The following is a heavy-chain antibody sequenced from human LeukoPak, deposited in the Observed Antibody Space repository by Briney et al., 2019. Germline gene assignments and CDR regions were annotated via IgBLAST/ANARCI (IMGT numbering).Heavy chain of an antibody. V-gene: IGHV3-30*02. D-gene: IGHD4-17*01. CDR1: GFTFSSYC. Sequence: GGSLTLSCAASGFTFSSYCLHWVRQAPGTGLEWVAFIRYDGSNKYYADSVKGLFTITRDNSKNTLYLQMTILRAEDTAVYYSATLTVTTTKFDYWGQGTLVTVSS. CDR3: ATLTVTTTKFDY. CDR2: IRYDGSNK. J-gene: IGHJ4*02.